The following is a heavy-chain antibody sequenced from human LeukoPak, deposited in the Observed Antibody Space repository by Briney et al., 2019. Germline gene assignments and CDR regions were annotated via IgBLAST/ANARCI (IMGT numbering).Heavy chain of an antibody. D-gene: IGHD3-10*01. J-gene: IGHJ6*03. CDR1: EFSFSIYW. V-gene: IGHV3-7*01. CDR3: ARSPAGDAWPPAYYMDV. Sequence: GGSLRLSCAASEFSFSIYWMSWVRQAPGKGLEWVANIKEDGTEKYYVGSVKGRFTISRDNAKKSLYLQMNSLRDDDTAVYFCARSPAGDAWPPAYYMDVWGKGTTVTVSS. CDR2: IKEDGTEK.